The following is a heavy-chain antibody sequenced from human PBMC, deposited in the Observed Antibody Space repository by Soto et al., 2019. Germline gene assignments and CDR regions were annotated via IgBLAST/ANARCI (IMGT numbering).Heavy chain of an antibody. CDR2: IFHDGTA. J-gene: IGHJ4*02. CDR3: ARLVYDTRLNYMYFDF. V-gene: IGHV4-4*02. Sequence: PSETLSLTCAVSGVSISSGNWWTWVRQTPQRGLECIGEIFHDGTANYYPSFERRVAISVDTSKNQFSLKLTSVTAADTAIYFCARLVYDTRLNYMYFDFWGQGALVTVSS. CDR1: GVSISSGNW. D-gene: IGHD2-8*01.